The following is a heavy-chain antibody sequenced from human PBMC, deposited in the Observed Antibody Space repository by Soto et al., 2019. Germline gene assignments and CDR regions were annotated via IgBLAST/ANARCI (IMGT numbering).Heavy chain of an antibody. D-gene: IGHD2-15*01. J-gene: IGHJ4*02. Sequence: EGQLVESGGGLVQPGGSLTLSCTASGFTFGRYWMNWVRQAPGKGLEWVANIRQDGSDKYYGDSVTGRFTISRDNAKNSLFLQMSNLRAEDTAVYYCAGKLGYCSGGKCYTALDYWGQGTLVTVSS. CDR1: GFTFGRYW. CDR3: AGKLGYCSGGKCYTALDY. V-gene: IGHV3-7*04. CDR2: IRQDGSDK.